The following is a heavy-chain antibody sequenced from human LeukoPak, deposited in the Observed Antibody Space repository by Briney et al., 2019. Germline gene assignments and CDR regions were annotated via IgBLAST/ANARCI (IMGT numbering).Heavy chain of an antibody. J-gene: IGHJ4*02. CDR1: GFTFDDYA. CDR2: ISWNSGSI. D-gene: IGHD1-26*01. Sequence: SLRLSCAASGFTFDDYAMHWVRQAPGKGLEWVSGISWNSGSIGYADSVKGRFTISRDNAKNSLYLQMNSLRAEDTALYYCAKDAELLRQSYYFDYWGQGTLVTVSS. V-gene: IGHV3-9*01. CDR3: AKDAELLRQSYYFDY.